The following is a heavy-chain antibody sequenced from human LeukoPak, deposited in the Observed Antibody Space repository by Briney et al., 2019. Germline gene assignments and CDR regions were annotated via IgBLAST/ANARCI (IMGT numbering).Heavy chain of an antibody. D-gene: IGHD6-13*01. CDR2: IITIFGIA. CDR1: GRTFSSYA. CDR3: ARDRRIAAASYYYGMDV. Sequence: SMNVASMASGRTFSSYAISWVRQAPRQGLEWMGWIITIFGIANYAQKFQGRVTITADKSTSTAYMELSSLRSEDTAVYYCARDRRIAAASYYYGMDVWGQGTTVTVSS. V-gene: IGHV1-69*17. J-gene: IGHJ6*02.